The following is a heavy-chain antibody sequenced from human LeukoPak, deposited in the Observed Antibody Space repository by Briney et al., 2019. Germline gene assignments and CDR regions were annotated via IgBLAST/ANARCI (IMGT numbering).Heavy chain of an antibody. CDR2: INPNSGGT. D-gene: IGHD3-10*01. CDR3: ARKRITMVRGPETSYCFDY. CDR1: GYTFTGYY. V-gene: IGHV1-2*02. Sequence: ASVKVSCKASGYTFTGYYMHWGRQAPGQGLEWMGWINPNSGGTNYAQKFQGRVTMTRDTSISTAYMELSRLRSDDTAVYYCARKRITMVRGPETSYCFDYWGQGTLVTVSS. J-gene: IGHJ4*02.